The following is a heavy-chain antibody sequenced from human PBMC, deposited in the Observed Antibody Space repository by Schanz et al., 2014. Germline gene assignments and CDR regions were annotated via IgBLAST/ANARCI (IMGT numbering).Heavy chain of an antibody. CDR2: VPFDGSQK. V-gene: IGHV3-30*03. D-gene: IGHD5-12*01. Sequence: VQLLESGGGLIQPGGSLRLSCAASGFIFGSSVMAWVRQAPGKGLEWVAFVPFDGSQKFYADSVKGRFTISRDNSKNTVYLQMNSLRAEDTAVYYCARKVVATIGGYYDNWGQGTLVIVSS. CDR1: GFIFGSSV. CDR3: ARKVVATIGGYYDN. J-gene: IGHJ4*02.